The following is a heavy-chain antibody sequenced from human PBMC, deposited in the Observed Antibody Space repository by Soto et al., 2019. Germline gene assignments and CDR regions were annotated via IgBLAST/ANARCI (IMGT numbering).Heavy chain of an antibody. CDR3: ARDLPTGAFDY. CDR1: GFTFSSYA. Sequence: GGSLRLSCAASGFTFSSYAMLWVRQAPGKGLEWVAVISYDGSNKYYADSVKGRFTISRDNSKNTLYLQMNSLRAEDTAVYYCARDLPTGAFDYWGQGTLVTVSS. D-gene: IGHD3-10*01. CDR2: ISYDGSNK. V-gene: IGHV3-30-3*01. J-gene: IGHJ4*02.